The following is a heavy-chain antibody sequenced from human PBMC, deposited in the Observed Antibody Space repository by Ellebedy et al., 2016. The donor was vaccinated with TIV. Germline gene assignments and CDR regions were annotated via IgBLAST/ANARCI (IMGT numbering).Heavy chain of an antibody. V-gene: IGHV3-7*01. D-gene: IGHD3-10*01. J-gene: IGHJ4*02. CDR1: GFIISGDW. CDR3: ARDYYGSEN. Sequence: GESLKISCAASGFIISGDWMSWVRQAPGKGLEWVANIHPDGSEKYYVDSVKGRFTISRDNAKNSLYLEMNSLRAEDTAVYYCARDYYGSENWGQGTLVTVSS. CDR2: IHPDGSEK.